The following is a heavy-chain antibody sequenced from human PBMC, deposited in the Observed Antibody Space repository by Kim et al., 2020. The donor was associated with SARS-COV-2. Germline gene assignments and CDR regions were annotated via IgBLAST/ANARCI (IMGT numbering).Heavy chain of an antibody. CDR3: ARGSPVTTFYHYYYGMDV. J-gene: IGHJ6*02. D-gene: IGHD4-17*01. Sequence: SETLSLTCAVYGGSFSGHYWSWIRQPPGRGLEWIGEINHSGSTNYNPSLKSRVTISVDTSNNQFSLKLSSVTAADTAVYYCARGSPVTTFYHYYYGMDVWGQGTTVTVSS. V-gene: IGHV4-34*01. CDR2: INHSGST. CDR1: GGSFSGHY.